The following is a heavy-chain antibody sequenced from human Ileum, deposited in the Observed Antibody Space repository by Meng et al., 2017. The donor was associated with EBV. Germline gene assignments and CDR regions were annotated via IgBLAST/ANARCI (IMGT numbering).Heavy chain of an antibody. V-gene: IGHV4-4*02. CDR2: MSDSGIT. Sequence: GQVEESGPGLVNPSGTLSLTGAVSGGSISVINWWRWVRQSPEKGLEWIGEMSDSGITHYNPSLKSRVTISADKSNNQFSLKLTSVTSADTAVYFCAKNGEKYFEYWGQGTLVTVSS. CDR3: AKNGEKYFEY. CDR1: GGSISVINW. J-gene: IGHJ4*02.